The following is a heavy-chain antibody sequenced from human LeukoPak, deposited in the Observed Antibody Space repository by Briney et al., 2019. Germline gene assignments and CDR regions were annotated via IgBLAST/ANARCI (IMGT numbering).Heavy chain of an antibody. CDR2: VSYRGNT. Sequence: PSETLSLTCTVSDGSISSSSYFWGWIRQPPGKGPEWIGSVSYRGNTFYNPSLKSRLTISLDPSKNQFSLKLSSVTAADTAVYYCDYGDYGWFDPWGQGTLVTVSS. D-gene: IGHD4-17*01. CDR1: DGSISSSSYF. CDR3: DYGDYGWFDP. V-gene: IGHV4-39*01. J-gene: IGHJ5*02.